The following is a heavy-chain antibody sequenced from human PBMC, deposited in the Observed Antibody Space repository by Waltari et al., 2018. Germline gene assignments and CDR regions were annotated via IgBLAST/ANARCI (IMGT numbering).Heavy chain of an antibody. CDR1: GYTFTDYY. V-gene: IGHV1-69-2*01. J-gene: IGHJ3*02. D-gene: IGHD3-3*01. CDR3: ATVSDYDFWSGYPLDAFDI. CDR2: VDPEDGET. Sequence: EVQLVQSGAEVKKPGATVKISCKASGYTFTDYYLHWVQQAPGKGLEWMGRVDPEDGETIYAEKFQGRVTITADTSTDTAYMELSSLRSEDTAVYYCATVSDYDFWSGYPLDAFDIWGQGTMVTVSS.